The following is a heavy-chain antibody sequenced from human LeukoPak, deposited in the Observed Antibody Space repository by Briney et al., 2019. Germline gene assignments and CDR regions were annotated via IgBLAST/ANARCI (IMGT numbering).Heavy chain of an antibody. D-gene: IGHD1-26*01. CDR1: GYSFTSYW. CDR3: ARLRTSARNDWFDP. J-gene: IGHJ5*02. CDR2: IYLRDSDT. V-gene: IGHV5-51*01. Sequence: GESLKISCKGSGYSFTSYWIAWVRQMPGKGVEWMGIIYLRDSDTRYSPSFQGHVTISAAKSISTAHLHWSSLKASDTAMNYCARLRTSARNDWFDPWGQGTLVTVSS.